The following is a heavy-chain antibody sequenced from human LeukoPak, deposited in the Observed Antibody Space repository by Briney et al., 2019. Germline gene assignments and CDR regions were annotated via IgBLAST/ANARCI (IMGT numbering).Heavy chain of an antibody. CDR3: ATFPGVTPGGLEY. CDR2: IKPDGSEK. CDR1: GYTLSSNR. V-gene: IGHV3-7*01. Sequence: GGSLSLSCAASGYTLSSNRNSLGCQTPGKGLEWVAKIKPDGSEKSYVDSVKGRFSIFRDNAKNSVYLQMNSLRAEATAAYYCATFPGVTPGGLEYWGKGITVIVSS. D-gene: IGHD4-23*01. J-gene: IGHJ6*04.